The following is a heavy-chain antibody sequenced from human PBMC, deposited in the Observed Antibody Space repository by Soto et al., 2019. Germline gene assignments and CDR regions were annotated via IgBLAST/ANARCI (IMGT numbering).Heavy chain of an antibody. D-gene: IGHD2-21*01. J-gene: IGHJ5*02. CDR1: GYTFTSYD. Sequence: QVQLVQSGAEVKKPGASVKVSCKASGYTFTSYDINWVRQATGQGLEWMGWMNPNSGNTAYAQQFQGRVTMTRNTSIRTAYMELNSLRSDDTAVYYCARGNMYWGGSEDWFDPWGQGTLVTVSS. V-gene: IGHV1-8*01. CDR2: MNPNSGNT. CDR3: ARGNMYWGGSEDWFDP.